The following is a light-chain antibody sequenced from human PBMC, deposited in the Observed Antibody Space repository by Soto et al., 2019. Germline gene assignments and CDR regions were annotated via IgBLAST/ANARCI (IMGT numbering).Light chain of an antibody. CDR1: NIGSKS. CDR2: YDS. V-gene: IGLV3-21*04. CDR3: QVWGSSSDQVV. Sequence: SYELTQPPSVSVAPGTTARITCGGNNIGSKSVHWYQQKPGQAPVLVIYYDSDRPSAIPERFSAANSGHTATLPHSRVDAGDEPGSCCQVWGSSSDQVVFGGGTQ. J-gene: IGLJ2*01.